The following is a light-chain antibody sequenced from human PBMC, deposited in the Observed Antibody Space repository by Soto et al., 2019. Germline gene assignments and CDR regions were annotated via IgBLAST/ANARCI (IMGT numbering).Light chain of an antibody. Sequence: DIQMTKWQCTLSATAGDRVTITCRASQSISSWLAWYQHKPGKAPKLLIYDASNLDSGVPSRFSGSGSGTEFSLTISNLQPDDCPTYYCQQYENYCTFAQGT. CDR2: DAS. J-gene: IGKJ1*01. CDR1: QSISSW. V-gene: IGKV1-5*01. CDR3: QQYENYCT.